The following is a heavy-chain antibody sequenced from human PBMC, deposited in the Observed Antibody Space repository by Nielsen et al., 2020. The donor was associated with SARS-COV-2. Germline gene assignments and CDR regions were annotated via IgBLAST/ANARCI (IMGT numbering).Heavy chain of an antibody. CDR3: TTMGGGY. D-gene: IGHD1-26*01. Sequence: GESLKISCVASGFTFSPYAMHWVRQAPGKGLEWVALISYDGRHEYYADSVKGRFTISRDNSKNTLYLQMNTLRAADTAVYYCTTMGGGYWGQGTLVTVSS. V-gene: IGHV3-30*04. CDR1: GFTFSPYA. J-gene: IGHJ4*02. CDR2: ISYDGRHE.